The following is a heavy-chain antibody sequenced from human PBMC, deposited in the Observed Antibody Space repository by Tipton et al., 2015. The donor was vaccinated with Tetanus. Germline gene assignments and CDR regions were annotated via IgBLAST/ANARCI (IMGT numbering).Heavy chain of an antibody. Sequence: SLRLSCAASGFTFSSYSMNWVRQAPGKGLEWVSSITGSSNSIYYADSVKGRFTISRDSANNSLYLQMNSLRAEDTAVYYCARPIVGARYYFDYWGQGTQVTVSS. V-gene: IGHV3-21*01. CDR1: GFTFSSYS. CDR3: ARPIVGARYYFDY. CDR2: ITGSSNSI. J-gene: IGHJ4*02. D-gene: IGHD1-26*01.